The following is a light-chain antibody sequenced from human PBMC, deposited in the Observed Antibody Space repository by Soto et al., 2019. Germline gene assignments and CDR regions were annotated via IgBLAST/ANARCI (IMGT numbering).Light chain of an antibody. Sequence: QSVLTQPASVSGSPGQSITISCTGTSSDIGAYNYVSWYQQHPGKAPKLMIYDVNIRPSGVSNRFSGSKSDNTASLTISGLQAEDEADYYCTSWTTSTTMIFGGGTKLTVL. J-gene: IGLJ2*01. CDR1: SSDIGAYNY. CDR3: TSWTTSTTMI. V-gene: IGLV2-14*03. CDR2: DVN.